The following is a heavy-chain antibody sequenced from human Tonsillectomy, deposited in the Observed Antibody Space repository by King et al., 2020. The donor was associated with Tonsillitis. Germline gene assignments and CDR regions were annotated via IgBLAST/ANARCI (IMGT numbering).Heavy chain of an antibody. Sequence: VQLVESGGGLVQPGGSLRLSCAASGFTFSSYAMSWVRQAPGKGLEWVSAISGSGGSTYYADSVKGRFTISIDNSKNTLYLQMHRLRAEDTAVYYCAKGGCSSTSCYYDCDYWGQGTLVTVSS. CDR1: GFTFSSYA. D-gene: IGHD2-2*01. CDR2: ISGSGGST. J-gene: IGHJ4*02. V-gene: IGHV3-23*04. CDR3: AKGGCSSTSCYYDCDY.